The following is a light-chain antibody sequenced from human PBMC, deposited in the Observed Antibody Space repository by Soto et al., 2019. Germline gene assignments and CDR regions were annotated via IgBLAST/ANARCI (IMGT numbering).Light chain of an antibody. CDR1: QSVSNSY. Sequence: VLTQPPGTLSLSPGERATLSCRASQSVSNSYLAWYQQKPGQAPRLLIYGAFARATDAPDRFSGSESGTDFTLTIDRLEPEDSAVYYCQQYATSRRTFGQGTKVDIK. CDR3: QQYATSRRT. J-gene: IGKJ1*01. V-gene: IGKV3-20*01. CDR2: GAF.